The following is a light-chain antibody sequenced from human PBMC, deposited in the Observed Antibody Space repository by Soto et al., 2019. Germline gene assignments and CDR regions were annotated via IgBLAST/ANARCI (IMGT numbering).Light chain of an antibody. CDR1: QDISNY. Sequence: DIQMTPSPSSLSASVGDRVTITGQASQDISNYLNWYQQKPGKAPKLLIYDASNLETGVPSRFSGSGSGTDFTFTISSLQPEDIATYYCQQYDNLPLTFGGGTKVDIK. CDR3: QQYDNLPLT. J-gene: IGKJ4*01. V-gene: IGKV1-33*01. CDR2: DAS.